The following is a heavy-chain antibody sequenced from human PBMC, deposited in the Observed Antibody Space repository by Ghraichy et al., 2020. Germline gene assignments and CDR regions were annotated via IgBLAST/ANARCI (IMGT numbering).Heavy chain of an antibody. CDR1: GFTFTNAW. J-gene: IGHJ4*02. CDR3: STGFGTNDF. D-gene: IGHD1-14*01. Sequence: GGVLRLSCVVSGVSGFTFTNAWMTWVRQAPGMGLEWVGRIERTTAGGTTDYAASVKGRFTISRDDSKDTLYLQMNSLRSEDTAVYYCSTGFGTNDFWGQGTLVTVSS. CDR2: IERTTAGGTT. V-gene: IGHV3-15*04.